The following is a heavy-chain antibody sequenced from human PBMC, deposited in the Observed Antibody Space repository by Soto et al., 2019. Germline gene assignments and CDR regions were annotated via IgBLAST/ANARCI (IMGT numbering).Heavy chain of an antibody. Sequence: ASVKVSCKASGYTFTDYDMHWGRRAPGQGLECMGWINPSSGATSYAQNFQGRVTMTRDTSISTFYMELSRLSSDDTAIYYCTRASAVAGGSSNSLPNDYWGQGTLVTVSS. CDR3: TRASAVAGGSSNSLPNDY. CDR1: GYTFTDYD. D-gene: IGHD6-19*01. CDR2: INPSSGAT. V-gene: IGHV1-2*02. J-gene: IGHJ4*02.